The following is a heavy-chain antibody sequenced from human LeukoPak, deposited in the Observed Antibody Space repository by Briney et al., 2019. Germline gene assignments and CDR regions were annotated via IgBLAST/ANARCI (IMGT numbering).Heavy chain of an antibody. Sequence: PSQTLSLTCTVSGDSISSGDYYWSWIRQPAGKGLEWIGRIYTSGSTNYNPSLKSRVTISVDTSKNQFSLKLSSVTAADTAVYYCARLRRGYSYGRKKGWFDPWGQGTLVTVSS. D-gene: IGHD5-18*01. CDR3: ARLRRGYSYGRKKGWFDP. CDR1: GDSISSGDYY. J-gene: IGHJ5*02. V-gene: IGHV4-61*02. CDR2: IYTSGST.